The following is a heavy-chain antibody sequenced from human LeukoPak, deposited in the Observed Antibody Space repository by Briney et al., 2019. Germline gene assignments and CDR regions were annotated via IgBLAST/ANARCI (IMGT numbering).Heavy chain of an antibody. J-gene: IGHJ6*03. CDR3: AKGGGDGSGSYSYHYYYMDV. Sequence: GGSLRLSCAASGFTFSSYGMHWVRQAPGKGLEWVAVISYDGSNKYYADSVKGRFTISRDNSKNTLYLHMNSLRVEDTAVYYCAKGGGDGSGSYSYHYYYMDVWGKGTTVTVSS. V-gene: IGHV3-30*18. CDR2: ISYDGSNK. D-gene: IGHD3-10*01. CDR1: GFTFSSYG.